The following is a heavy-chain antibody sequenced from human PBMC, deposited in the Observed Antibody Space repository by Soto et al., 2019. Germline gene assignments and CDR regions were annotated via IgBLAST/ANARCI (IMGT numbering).Heavy chain of an antibody. CDR2: INANSGAT. V-gene: IGHV1-2*04. CDR3: ARELSSSWFDT. J-gene: IGHJ4*02. Sequence: GASVKVSCKASGYTFTCHYLHWVRQAPGQGLEWMGWINANSGATNYAQKFQGWVTLTRDTSISTTYMELNSLKFDDTAVYYCARELSSSWFDTWGQGTLVTVSS. CDR1: GYTFTCHY. D-gene: IGHD2-2*01.